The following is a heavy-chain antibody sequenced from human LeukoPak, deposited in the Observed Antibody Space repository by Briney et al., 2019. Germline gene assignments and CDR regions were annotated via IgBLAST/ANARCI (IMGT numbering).Heavy chain of an antibody. D-gene: IGHD3-10*01. J-gene: IGHJ3*02. CDR2: INHSGST. V-gene: IGHV4-34*01. CDR3: AREGNNYYGSGSYSPLDI. Sequence: PSETLSLTCAVYGDSFTGYSWSWIRQSPGGGLQWIGEINHSGSTNYNPSLKSRVTISVDTSKNQFSLKLSSVTAADTAVYYCAREGNNYYGSGSYSPLDIWGQGTMVTVSS. CDR1: GDSFTGYS.